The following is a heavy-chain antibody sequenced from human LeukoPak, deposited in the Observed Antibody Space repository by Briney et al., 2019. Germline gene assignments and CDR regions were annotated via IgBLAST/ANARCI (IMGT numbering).Heavy chain of an antibody. J-gene: IGHJ4*02. CDR1: GYTFTTYA. V-gene: IGHV7-4-1*02. CDR3: ARGVAGLVYYFEN. D-gene: IGHD2-8*01. Sequence: VASVKVSCKASGYTFTTYAMNWVRQAPGQGLEWMGWINTNTGNPTYAQGFTGRFVFSLDISVSTAYLQITSLKAEDTAVYYCARGVAGLVYYFENWGQGTLVTVSS. CDR2: INTNTGNP.